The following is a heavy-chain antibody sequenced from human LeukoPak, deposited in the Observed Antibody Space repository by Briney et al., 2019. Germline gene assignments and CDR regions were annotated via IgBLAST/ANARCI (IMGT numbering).Heavy chain of an antibody. CDR1: GFTFSSYW. J-gene: IGHJ4*02. CDR3: ARAGGSYYSFFDY. D-gene: IGHD1-26*01. Sequence: GGSLRLSCAVSGFTFSSYWMNWVRQAPGKGLEWVASIKQDGGEKSYVDSVKGRFTISRDNAKNSLYLQMSSLRAEDTAVYYCARAGGSYYSFFDYWGQGTLVTVSS. CDR2: IKQDGGEK. V-gene: IGHV3-7*01.